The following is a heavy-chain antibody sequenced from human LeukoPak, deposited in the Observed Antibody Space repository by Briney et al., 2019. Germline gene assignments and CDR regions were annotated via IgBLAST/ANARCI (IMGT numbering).Heavy chain of an antibody. Sequence: SETLSLTCTVSGGSISSYYWNWIRQPAGKGLEWIGRIHTSGSTNYNPSLKSRVTISVDTSKNQFSLKLSSVTAADTAVYYCARYTDCSGSDCYTNWFGPWGQGTLVTVSS. V-gene: IGHV4-4*07. D-gene: IGHD2-21*02. CDR2: IHTSGST. CDR1: GGSISSYY. J-gene: IGHJ5*02. CDR3: ARYTDCSGSDCYTNWFGP.